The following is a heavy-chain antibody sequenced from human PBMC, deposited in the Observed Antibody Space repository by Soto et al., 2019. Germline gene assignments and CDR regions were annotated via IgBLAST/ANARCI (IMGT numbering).Heavy chain of an antibody. V-gene: IGHV1-2*02. CDR1: GYMFTDYS. Sequence: XSVKVSCKASGYMFTDYSIHWVRQAPGQGLEWMGLIDLNSGGTNYPQRFQGRVTMTRDTSISTAYMELSTLRSDDTAIYYCARDISGSYDYWGQGTLVTVSS. J-gene: IGHJ4*02. CDR3: ARDISGSYDY. D-gene: IGHD1-26*01. CDR2: IDLNSGGT.